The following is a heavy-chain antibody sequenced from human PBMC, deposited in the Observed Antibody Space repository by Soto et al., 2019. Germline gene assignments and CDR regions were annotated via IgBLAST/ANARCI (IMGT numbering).Heavy chain of an antibody. V-gene: IGHV2-5*02. CDR1: GFSLSTSGVG. D-gene: IGHD2-15*01. Sequence: QITLKESGPTLVKPTQTLTLTCTFSGFSLSTSGVGVGWIRQPPGKALEWLALIYWDDDKRYSPSLKSRLTITKDTSKNPVVLTMTNMDPVDTATYYCAHKGYCSGGSCFPYYFDYWGQGTLVTVSS. CDR2: IYWDDDK. J-gene: IGHJ4*02. CDR3: AHKGYCSGGSCFPYYFDY.